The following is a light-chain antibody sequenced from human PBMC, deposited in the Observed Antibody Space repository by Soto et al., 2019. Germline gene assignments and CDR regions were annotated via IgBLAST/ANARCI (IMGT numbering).Light chain of an antibody. V-gene: IGKV1-33*01. CDR1: QDISNY. Sequence: DMQMTQSPSSLSASVGDRVTITCQASQDISNYLNWYQQKPGKAPKLLIYDASNLETGVPSRFSGSVSATDFTFTISSLQPEDIATYYCQQYDNPPLTFGGVTNLDVK. CDR2: DAS. J-gene: IGKJ4*01. CDR3: QQYDNPPLT.